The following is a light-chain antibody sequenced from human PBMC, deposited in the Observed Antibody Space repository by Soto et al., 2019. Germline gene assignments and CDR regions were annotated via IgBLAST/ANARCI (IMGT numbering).Light chain of an antibody. CDR1: SGHSSYA. CDR2: VNSDGSH. J-gene: IGLJ2*01. V-gene: IGLV4-69*01. CDR3: QTWGTGKV. Sequence: QLVLTQSPSASASLGASVKLTCTLSSGHSSYAIAWHQQQPEKGPRYLMKVNSDGSHNKGDGIPDRFSGSSSGAERYLTIANRQSEDEADYYCQTWGTGKVFGGGTKLTVL.